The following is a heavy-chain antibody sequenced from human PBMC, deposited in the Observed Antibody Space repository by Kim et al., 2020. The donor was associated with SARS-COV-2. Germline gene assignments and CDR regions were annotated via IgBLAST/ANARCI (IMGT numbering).Heavy chain of an antibody. CDR2: INHSGST. Sequence: SETLSLTCAVYGGSFSGYYWSWIRQPPGKGLEWIGEINHSGSTNYNPSLKSRVTISVDTSKNQFSLKLSSVTAADTAVYYCARGLELLPWIYWGQGTLVTVSS. D-gene: IGHD1-7*01. CDR1: GGSFSGYY. J-gene: IGHJ4*02. V-gene: IGHV4-34*01. CDR3: ARGLELLPWIY.